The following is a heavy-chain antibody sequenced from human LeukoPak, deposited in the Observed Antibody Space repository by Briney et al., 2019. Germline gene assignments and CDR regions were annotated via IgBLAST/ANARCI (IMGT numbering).Heavy chain of an antibody. D-gene: IGHD4-23*01. CDR1: GGSISSYY. J-gene: IGHJ3*02. CDR3: ARALPPYGGNSDAFDI. CDR2: IYYSGST. V-gene: IGHV4-59*01. Sequence: PSETLSLTCTVSGGSISSYYWSWIRQPPGKGLEWLGYIYYSGSTNYNPSLKSRVTISVDTSKNQFSLKLSSVTAADTAVYYCARALPPYGGNSDAFDIWGQGTMVTVSS.